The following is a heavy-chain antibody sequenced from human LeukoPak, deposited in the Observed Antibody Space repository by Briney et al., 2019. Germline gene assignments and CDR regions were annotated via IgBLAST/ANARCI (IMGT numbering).Heavy chain of an antibody. J-gene: IGHJ1*01. CDR1: GGSISSYY. V-gene: IGHV4-59*12. D-gene: IGHD3-22*01. CDR2: IYYSGST. Sequence: SETLSLTCTVSGGSISSYYWSWIRQPPGKGLEWIGYIYYSGSTNYNPSLKSRVTISVDTSKNQFSLKLSSVTAADTAVYYCARGRSYYDSSGYYYFIAEYFQHWGQGTLVTVSS. CDR3: ARGRSYYDSSGYYYFIAEYFQH.